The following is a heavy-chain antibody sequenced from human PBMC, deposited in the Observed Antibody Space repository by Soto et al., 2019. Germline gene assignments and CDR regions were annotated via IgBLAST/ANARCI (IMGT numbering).Heavy chain of an antibody. CDR1: GFTFSNAW. D-gene: IGHD5-12*01. V-gene: IGHV3-15*01. CDR2: IKSKTDGGTT. CDR3: SQGIVATIGGGYYYGLDV. Sequence: GGSLRLSCAASGFTFSNAWMTWVRQASGKGLEWVGRIKSKTDGGTTDYAAPVKGRFTISRDDSKNTLYLQMNSLKTEDTAVYYCSQGIVATIGGGYYYGLDVWGQGTTVTVSS. J-gene: IGHJ6*02.